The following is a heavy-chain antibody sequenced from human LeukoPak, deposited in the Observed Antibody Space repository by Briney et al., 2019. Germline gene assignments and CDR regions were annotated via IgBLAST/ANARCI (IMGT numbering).Heavy chain of an antibody. V-gene: IGHV1-2*02. J-gene: IGHJ4*02. CDR1: GYTFTGYY. Sequence: ASVTVSCKASGYTFTGYYMHWVRQAPGQGLEWMGWINPNSGGTNYAQKFQGRVTMTRDTSISTAYMELSRLRSDDTAVYYCARSGRRGYCSSTSCYLGYWGQGTLVTVSS. CDR3: ARSGRRGYCSSTSCYLGY. D-gene: IGHD2-2*01. CDR2: INPNSGGT.